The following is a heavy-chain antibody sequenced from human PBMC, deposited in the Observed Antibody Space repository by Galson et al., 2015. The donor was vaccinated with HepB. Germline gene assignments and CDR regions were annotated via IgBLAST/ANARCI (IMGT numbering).Heavy chain of an antibody. J-gene: IGHJ4*02. V-gene: IGHV1-46*03. CDR2: INPDTGSR. Sequence: QSGAEVKKPGASVKVSCKASGYNFTRYYIHWVRQAPGQGLEWMGVINPDTGSRDYAQQFQGRVTMTRDTSTSTLYMELSSLRSEDTAVYYCAREADYGPNDYTLPPGYWGQGTLVTVSS. D-gene: IGHD4-17*01. CDR1: GYNFTRYY. CDR3: AREADYGPNDYTLPPGY.